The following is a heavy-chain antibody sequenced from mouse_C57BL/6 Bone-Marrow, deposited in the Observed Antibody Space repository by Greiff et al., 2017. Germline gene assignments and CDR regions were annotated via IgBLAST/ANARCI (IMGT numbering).Heavy chain of an antibody. CDR2: IYPADSCT. Sequence: QVQLQQPGAELVMPGASVKLSCKASGYTFTSYWMHWVKQRPGQGLEWIGEIYPADSCTNYNQKFKAKTTLTVDKSSSTAYMQLSSLTSEDSAVYYCERYYGYDLDYWGQGTTPTVSS. D-gene: IGHD2-2*01. J-gene: IGHJ2*01. CDR1: GYTFTSYW. CDR3: ERYYGYDLDY. V-gene: IGHV1-69*01.